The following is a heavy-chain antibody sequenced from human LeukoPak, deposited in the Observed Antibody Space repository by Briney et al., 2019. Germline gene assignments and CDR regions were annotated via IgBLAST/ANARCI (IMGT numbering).Heavy chain of an antibody. V-gene: IGHV3-48*03. Sequence: TGGPLRLSCAASGFTFSSYEMNWVRQARGKGLEWVSYISGGGTIIYYADSVKRRFTISRDDARNSLYLQMNSLRADDTAVYYCARGMDVWGQGTTVTVSS. CDR2: ISGGGTII. J-gene: IGHJ6*02. CDR1: GFTFSSYE. CDR3: ARGMDV.